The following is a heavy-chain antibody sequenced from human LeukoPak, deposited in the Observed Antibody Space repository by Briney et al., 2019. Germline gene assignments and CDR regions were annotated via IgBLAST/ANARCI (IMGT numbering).Heavy chain of an antibody. V-gene: IGHV3-66*01. J-gene: IGHJ4*02. CDR3: ARVDYGDRTYYFDY. CDR2: IYSGGST. Sequence: GGSLRLSCAASGFTVSSNYMSWVRQAPGKGLELVSVIYSGGSTYYADSVKGRFTISRDNSKNTLYLQMNSLRAEDTAVYYCARVDYGDRTYYFDYWGQGTLVTVSS. D-gene: IGHD4-17*01. CDR1: GFTVSSNY.